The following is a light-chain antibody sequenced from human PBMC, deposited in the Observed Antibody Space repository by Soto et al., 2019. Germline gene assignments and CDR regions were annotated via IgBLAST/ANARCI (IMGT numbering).Light chain of an antibody. CDR2: KAS. CDR1: QSISSW. J-gene: IGKJ1*01. CDR3: LQYNSYSWT. V-gene: IGKV1-5*03. Sequence: DIQLTQSPSSLSASLGDRVTITFGASQSISSWLAWYQQKPGKAPNLLIYKASSLESGVPSRFSGSGSGTEFTLTISSLQPDDFATYYCLQYNSYSWTFGQGTKVDIK.